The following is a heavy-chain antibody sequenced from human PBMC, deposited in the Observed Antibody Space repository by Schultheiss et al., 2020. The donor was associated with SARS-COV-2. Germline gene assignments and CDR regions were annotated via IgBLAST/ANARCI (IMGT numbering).Heavy chain of an antibody. CDR3: AREPGSTSYAFDI. CDR2: IYYSGST. D-gene: IGHD2-2*01. J-gene: IGHJ3*02. CDR1: GGSFSGYY. V-gene: IGHV4-59*12. Sequence: GSLRLSCAVYGGSFSGYYWSWIRQPPGKGLEWIGYIYYSGSTNYNPSLKSRVTISVDTSKNQFSLKLSSVTAADTAVYYCAREPGSTSYAFDIWGQGTMVTVSS.